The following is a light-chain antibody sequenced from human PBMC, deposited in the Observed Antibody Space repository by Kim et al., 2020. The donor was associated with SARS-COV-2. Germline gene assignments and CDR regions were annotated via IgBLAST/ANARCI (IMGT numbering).Light chain of an antibody. CDR1: ALPKQY. CDR3: QSADSSGTYVV. J-gene: IGLJ2*01. Sequence: PGQTARITCSGDALPKQYAYWYQQKPGQAPVLGIYKDSERPSGIPERFSGSSSGTTVTLTISGVQAEDEADYYCQSADSSGTYVVFGGGTQLTVL. V-gene: IGLV3-25*03. CDR2: KDS.